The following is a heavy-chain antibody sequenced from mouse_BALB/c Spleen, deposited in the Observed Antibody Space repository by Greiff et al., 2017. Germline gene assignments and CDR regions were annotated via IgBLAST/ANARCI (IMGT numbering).Heavy chain of an antibody. CDR2: IDPANGNT. CDR1: GFNIKDTY. D-gene: IGHD2-3*01. Sequence: VTLKVCGAELVKPGASVKLSCTASGFNIKDTYMHWVKQRPEQGLEWIGRIDPANGNTKYDPKFQGKATITADTSSNTAYLQLSSLTSEDTAVYYCARGGYDGYPFAYWGQGTLVTVSA. V-gene: IGHV14-3*02. CDR3: ARGGYDGYPFAY. J-gene: IGHJ3*01.